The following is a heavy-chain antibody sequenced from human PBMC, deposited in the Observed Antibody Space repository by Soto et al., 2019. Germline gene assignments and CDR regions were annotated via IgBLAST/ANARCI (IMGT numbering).Heavy chain of an antibody. J-gene: IGHJ6*02. CDR1: GGTFSNYA. CDR2: TFPFFATS. CDR3: ARDGAVAGKDPYYCGMEV. V-gene: IGHV1-69*12. D-gene: IGHD6-19*01. Sequence: QVQLVQSGAEVKKPESSVKVSCKASGGTFSNYAFSWVRQAPGQGLEWMGGTFPFFATSTYAQKFQGRVTITADDSTRTVYMELSSLTSEDTAVYYCARDGAVAGKDPYYCGMEVWGQGTTVTVSS.